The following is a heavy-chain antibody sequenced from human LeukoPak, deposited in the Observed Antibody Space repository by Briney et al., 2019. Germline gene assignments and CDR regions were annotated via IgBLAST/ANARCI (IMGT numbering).Heavy chain of an antibody. V-gene: IGHV3-11*04. CDR1: GFTFSDYY. D-gene: IGHD1-1*01. Sequence: GGSLRLSCAASGFTFSDYYMSWIRQAPGKGLEWVSYISSSGSTIYYADSVKGRFTISRDNAKNSLYLQMNSLRAEDTAVYYCARAASGTTGPYYYYFMDVWGKGTTVTVSS. CDR2: ISSSGSTI. J-gene: IGHJ6*03. CDR3: ARAASGTTGPYYYYFMDV.